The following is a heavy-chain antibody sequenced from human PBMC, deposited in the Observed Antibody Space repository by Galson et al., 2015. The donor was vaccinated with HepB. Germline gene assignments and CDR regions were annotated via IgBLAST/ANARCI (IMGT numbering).Heavy chain of an antibody. D-gene: IGHD4-23*01. Sequence: SVKVSCKASGDTFRNSAISWVRQAPGQGLEWMGGIMPIFRSPDYAQKFKGRVTITADGSTNTAYMELSSLSSEDTAIYYCASKDYGGAGNYYYGIDVWGQGATVRVSS. J-gene: IGHJ6*02. V-gene: IGHV1-69*13. CDR1: GDTFRNSA. CDR3: ASKDYGGAGNYYYGIDV. CDR2: IMPIFRSP.